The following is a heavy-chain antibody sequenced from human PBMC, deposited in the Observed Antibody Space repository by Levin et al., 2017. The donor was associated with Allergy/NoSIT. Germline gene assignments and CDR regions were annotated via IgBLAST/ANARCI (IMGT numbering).Heavy chain of an antibody. CDR2: MNPNSGNT. V-gene: IGHV1-8*01. J-gene: IGHJ3*02. Sequence: GESLKISCKASGYTFTSYDINWVRQATGQGLEWMGWMNPNSGNTGYAQKFQGRVTMTRNTSISTAYMELSSLRSEDTAVYYCARGGYCTNGVCNDAFDIWGQGTMVTVSS. CDR1: GYTFTSYD. CDR3: ARGGYCTNGVCNDAFDI. D-gene: IGHD2-8*01.